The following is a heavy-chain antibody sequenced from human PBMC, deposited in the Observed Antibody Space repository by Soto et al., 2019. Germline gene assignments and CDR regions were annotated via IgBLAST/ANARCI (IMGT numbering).Heavy chain of an antibody. D-gene: IGHD6-19*01. CDR1: GFTFSSSA. J-gene: IGHJ5*02. CDR3: ASRLGNIGWYWLDT. CDR2: VILGNGNT. Sequence: SVKVSCKASGFTFSSSAVQWVRQARGQRLEWIGWVILGNGNTNYAQKFQERVTITRDMSTSTAYMEVRSLTFEDTAMYYCASRLGNIGWYWLDTWGQGTLVTVSS. V-gene: IGHV1-58*01.